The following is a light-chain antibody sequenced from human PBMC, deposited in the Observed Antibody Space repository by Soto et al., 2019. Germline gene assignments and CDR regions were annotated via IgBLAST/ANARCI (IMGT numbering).Light chain of an antibody. J-gene: IGLJ2*01. V-gene: IGLV2-8*01. CDR3: SSYGGSNTVV. Sequence: QSALTEPPSASGSPGQSVTISCTGSSSDVGGYNYVSWYQQHPGKAPKLMIYEVSKRPSGVPDRLSGSKSSNTASLTVSGLQAEDEAHYYCSSYGGSNTVVFGGGTKLTVL. CDR2: EVS. CDR1: SSDVGGYNY.